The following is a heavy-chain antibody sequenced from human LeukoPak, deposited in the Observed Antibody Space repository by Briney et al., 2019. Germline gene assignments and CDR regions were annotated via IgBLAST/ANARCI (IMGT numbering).Heavy chain of an antibody. CDR1: GGSFSGYY. CDR2: INHSGST. V-gene: IGHV4-34*01. Sequence: PSETLSLTCAVYGGSFSGYYWSWIRQPPGKGLEWIGEINHSGSTNYNPSLKSRVTISVDTSKNQFSLKLSSVTAADTAVYYCAREDTYYYDSSGYYYFDYWGQGTLVTVSS. CDR3: AREDTYYYDSSGYYYFDY. D-gene: IGHD3-22*01. J-gene: IGHJ4*02.